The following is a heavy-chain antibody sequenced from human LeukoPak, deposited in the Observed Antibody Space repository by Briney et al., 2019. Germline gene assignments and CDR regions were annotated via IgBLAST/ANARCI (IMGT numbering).Heavy chain of an antibody. CDR3: ARHQGYFDP. CDR1: EYSFTNYW. D-gene: IGHD3-22*01. CDR2: IYPGDSNT. J-gene: IGHJ5*02. V-gene: IGHV5-51*01. Sequence: GESLKISRKGSEYSFTNYWIGWVRQMPGKGLEWLGMIYPGDSNTRYSPSFQGHVTISADKSISTAYLQWSSLKASDTAMYYCARHQGYFDPWGQGTLVTVSS.